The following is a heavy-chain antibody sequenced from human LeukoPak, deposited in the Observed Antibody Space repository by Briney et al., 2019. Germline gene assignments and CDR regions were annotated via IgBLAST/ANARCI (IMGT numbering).Heavy chain of an antibody. D-gene: IGHD6-19*01. CDR1: GYTFTDYY. V-gene: IGHV1-69-2*01. CDR3: AILIVAGTHFDY. CDR2: VDPESGET. Sequence: ASVKISCKVSGYTFTDYYMQWVQQAPGKGLEWMGLVDPESGETIYAEKFQGRVTITADTSTDTAYMELSSLRSEDTAVYYCAILIVAGTHFDYWGQGTLVTVSS. J-gene: IGHJ4*02.